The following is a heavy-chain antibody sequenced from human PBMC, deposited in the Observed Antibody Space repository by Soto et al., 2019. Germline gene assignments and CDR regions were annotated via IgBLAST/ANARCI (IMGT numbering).Heavy chain of an antibody. CDR1: GYSISTYW. Sequence: SGGSLRLSCAASGYSISTYWMSWVRQAPGKGLEWVANVKQDGSEEYYVDSVKGRFTISRDNAKNSLYLQMNSLRAEDTAVYYYAALDTAMVKTAGYWGQGTLVTVSS. J-gene: IGHJ4*02. CDR3: AALDTAMVKTAGY. D-gene: IGHD5-18*01. CDR2: VKQDGSEE. V-gene: IGHV3-7*01.